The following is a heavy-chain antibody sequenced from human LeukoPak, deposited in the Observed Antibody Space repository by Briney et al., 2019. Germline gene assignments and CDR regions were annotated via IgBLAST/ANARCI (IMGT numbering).Heavy chain of an antibody. CDR3: ARRGYGTQPAIDY. Sequence: GESLKISCKGSGYSFTSYWISWVRQMPGKGLEWMGRIDPSDSYTNYSPSFQGHVTISADKSISTAYLQWSSLKASDTAMYYCARRGYGTQPAIDYWGQGTLVTASS. V-gene: IGHV5-10-1*01. CDR1: GYSFTSYW. J-gene: IGHJ4*02. CDR2: IDPSDSYT. D-gene: IGHD1-1*01.